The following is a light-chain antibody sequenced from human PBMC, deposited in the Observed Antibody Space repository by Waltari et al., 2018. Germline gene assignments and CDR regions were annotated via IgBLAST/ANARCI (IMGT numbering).Light chain of an antibody. Sequence: QSALTPPPSASGSPGPSVTLSCPGPRRAVGGSPSVPRYQQHPGKAPKRRRDEGRKRPAGGPERGAGAKAGNTASLTVSGLQAEDEADYYCSSYAGSNKEGGFGGGTKLTVL. CDR1: RRAVGGSPS. CDR2: EGR. CDR3: SSYAGSNKEGG. J-gene: IGLJ2*01. V-gene: IGLV2-8*01.